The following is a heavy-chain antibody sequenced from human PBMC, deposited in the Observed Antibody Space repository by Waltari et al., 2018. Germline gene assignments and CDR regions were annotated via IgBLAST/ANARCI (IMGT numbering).Heavy chain of an antibody. J-gene: IGHJ2*01. CDR1: GGSIISYY. Sequence: VQLQESGPGLVKPSETLSLPCPVSGGSIISYYLIWILHPPGKGLEWIGYIYDSGSNNYNPAIKSRVTISVDTSKNQFYVKLSSVTDADTAVYYCARSSSHGGYWYFDLWGRGTLVTVSS. CDR3: ARSSSHGGYWYFDL. CDR2: IYDSGSN. V-gene: IGHV4-59*08. D-gene: IGHD6-13*01.